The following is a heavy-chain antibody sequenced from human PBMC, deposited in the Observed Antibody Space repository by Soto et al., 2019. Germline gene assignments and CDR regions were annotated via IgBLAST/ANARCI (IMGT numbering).Heavy chain of an antibody. Sequence: SETLSLTCTVSGGSISSSSYYWGWIRQPPGKGLEWIGSIYYSGSTYYNPSLKSRVTISVDTSKNQFSLKLSSVTAADTAVYYCTRLADEYYGMDVWGQGTTVTVSS. CDR3: TRLADEYYGMDV. J-gene: IGHJ6*02. V-gene: IGHV4-39*01. CDR2: IYYSGST. CDR1: GGSISSSSYY.